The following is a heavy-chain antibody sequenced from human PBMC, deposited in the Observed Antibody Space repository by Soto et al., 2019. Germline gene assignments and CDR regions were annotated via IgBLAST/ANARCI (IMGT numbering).Heavy chain of an antibody. J-gene: IGHJ4*02. CDR1: GGSISNYY. CDR2: IYYSGST. Sequence: SETLSLTCTVSGGSISNYYCSWIRQPPWKGLEWIGYIYYSGSTNYNPSLKSRVTISVDTSKNQFSLNLSSVTAADTAVYYCARAGAATLSDYWGQGTLVTVSS. V-gene: IGHV4-59*01. CDR3: ARAGAATLSDY. D-gene: IGHD2-15*01.